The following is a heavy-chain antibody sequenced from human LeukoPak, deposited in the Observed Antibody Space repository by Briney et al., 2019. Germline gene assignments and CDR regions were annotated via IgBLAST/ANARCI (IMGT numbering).Heavy chain of an antibody. CDR2: INPNSGGT. V-gene: IGHV1-2*02. CDR3: ARHEYSSSSLSLRDYYYMDV. Sequence: APVKVSCKASGYTFTGYYMHWVRQAPGQGLGWMGWINPNSGGTNYAQKFQGRVTMTRDTSISTAYMELSRLRSDDTAVYYCARHEYSSSSLSLRDYYYMDVWGKGTTVTVSS. CDR1: GYTFTGYY. D-gene: IGHD6-6*01. J-gene: IGHJ6*03.